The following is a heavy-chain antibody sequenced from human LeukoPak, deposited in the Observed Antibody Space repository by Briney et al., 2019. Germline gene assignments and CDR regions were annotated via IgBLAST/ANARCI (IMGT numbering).Heavy chain of an antibody. Sequence: GASVKVSCKTSGYTFTNYYMHWVRQAPGQGLEWVALMNPSGDITTYAQKFRGRVTMTRDTSKSTGYMELSNLRSEDTAVYYCVRGLSGTVGLYYFDHWGQGTLVTVSS. CDR1: GYTFTNYY. V-gene: IGHV1-46*03. CDR3: VRGLSGTVGLYYFDH. D-gene: IGHD2/OR15-2a*01. J-gene: IGHJ4*02. CDR2: MNPSGDIT.